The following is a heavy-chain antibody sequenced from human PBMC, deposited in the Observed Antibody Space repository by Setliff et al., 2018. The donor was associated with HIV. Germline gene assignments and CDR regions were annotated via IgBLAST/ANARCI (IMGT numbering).Heavy chain of an antibody. D-gene: IGHD2-8*01. CDR2: IYYTGST. CDR1: GGSISSRGDY. J-gene: IGHJ6*03. CDR3: VRDSANGKTANLNYLDV. V-gene: IGHV4-31*03. Sequence: SETLSLTCTVSGGSISSRGDYWSWVRQHPGKGLEWIGYIYYTGSTYSNPSLQSRVRISVDTSKNQFSLRLNSVTAADTAVYYCVRDSANGKTANLNYLDVWGKGTTVTVSS.